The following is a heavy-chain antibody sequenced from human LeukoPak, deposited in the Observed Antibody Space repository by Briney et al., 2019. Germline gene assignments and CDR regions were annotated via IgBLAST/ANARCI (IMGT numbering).Heavy chain of an antibody. Sequence: TGGSLRLSCAASGFTFSNAWMSWVRQAPGKGLEWVGRVKSKTNGGTTDYAAPVKGRFTISRDDSKNTLYLQMNSLKAEDTAAYYCTKDDPTNKAWGQGTLVTVSS. CDR1: GFTFSNAW. CDR2: VKSKTNGGTT. CDR3: TKDDPTNKA. V-gene: IGHV3-15*01. J-gene: IGHJ4*02.